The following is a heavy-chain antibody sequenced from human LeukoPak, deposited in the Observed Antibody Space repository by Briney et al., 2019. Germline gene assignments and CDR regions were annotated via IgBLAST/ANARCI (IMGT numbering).Heavy chain of an antibody. CDR2: ISYDGSNK. CDR3: AKDQGILYLFDY. D-gene: IGHD3-3*01. V-gene: IGHV3-30*18. CDR1: GFTFSSYG. J-gene: IGHJ4*02. Sequence: GGSLRLSCAASGFTFSSYGMHWVRQAPGKGLEWVAVISYDGSNKYYADSVKGRFTISRDNSKNTLYLQMNSLRAEDSAVYYCAKDQGILYLFDYWGQGTLVTVSS.